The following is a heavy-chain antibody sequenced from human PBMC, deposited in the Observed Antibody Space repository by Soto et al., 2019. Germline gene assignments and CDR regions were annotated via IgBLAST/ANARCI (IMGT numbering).Heavy chain of an antibody. Sequence: PGGSLRLSCAASGFTFSSYGMHWVRQAPGKGLEWVAVISYDGSNKYYADSVKGRFTICRDNSKNTLYLQMNSLRAEDTAVYYCAKGRQLWLYYFDYWGQGTLVTVSS. CDR1: GFTFSSYG. V-gene: IGHV3-30*18. D-gene: IGHD5-18*01. CDR2: ISYDGSNK. CDR3: AKGRQLWLYYFDY. J-gene: IGHJ4*02.